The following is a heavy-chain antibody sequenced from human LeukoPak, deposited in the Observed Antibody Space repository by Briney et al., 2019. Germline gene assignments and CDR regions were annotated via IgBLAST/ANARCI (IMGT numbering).Heavy chain of an antibody. D-gene: IGHD5-12*01. Sequence: GGSLRLSCSASGFPFSSYAMHWVRQAPGKGLEYVSAISDSGGSTYYADSVKGRFTISRDNAKNSLYLQMNSLRAEDTAIYYCARGYSGYDYWGQGTLVTVSS. CDR3: ARGYSGYDY. V-gene: IGHV3-64*04. CDR1: GFPFSSYA. J-gene: IGHJ4*02. CDR2: ISDSGGST.